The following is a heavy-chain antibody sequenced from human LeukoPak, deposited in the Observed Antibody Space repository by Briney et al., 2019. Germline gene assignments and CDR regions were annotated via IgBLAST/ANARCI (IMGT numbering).Heavy chain of an antibody. CDR3: TREVRSAWASFDP. D-gene: IGHD1-26*01. J-gene: IGHJ5*02. Sequence: SETLSLTCAVYGGSFSGYYWSWIRQPPGKGLEWIGEINHSGSTNYNPSLKSRVTISPDTSKNQFSLKLTSVTAADTAVYYCTREVRSAWASFDPWGQGTLVIVSS. CDR1: GGSFSGYY. V-gene: IGHV4-34*01. CDR2: INHSGST.